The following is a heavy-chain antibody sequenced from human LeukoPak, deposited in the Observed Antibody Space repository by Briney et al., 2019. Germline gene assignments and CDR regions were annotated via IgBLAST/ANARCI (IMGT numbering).Heavy chain of an antibody. CDR3: AKSPIDTPYYFDY. CDR1: GFTFDDYA. V-gene: IGHV3-9*01. CDR2: ISWNSGSI. J-gene: IGHJ4*02. D-gene: IGHD2-2*02. Sequence: GRSLRLSCAASGFTFDDYAMHWVRQAPGKGLEWVSGISWNSGSIGYADSVKGRFTISRDNAKNSLYLQMNSLRAEDTALYYCAKSPIDTPYYFDYWGQGTLVTVSS.